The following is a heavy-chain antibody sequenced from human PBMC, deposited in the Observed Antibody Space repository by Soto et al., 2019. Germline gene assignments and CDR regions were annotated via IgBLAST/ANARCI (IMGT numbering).Heavy chain of an antibody. Sequence: EVQLVESGGGLVQPGGSLRLSCAASGFTFSSYDMHWVRQATGKGLEWVSAIGTAGDTYYLGAVKGRFTISRENAKNSLYLQMSSLRAEDTAVYYCARLYSSRLVGSHSLDYWGQGTLVTVSS. V-gene: IGHV3-13*01. CDR1: GFTFSSYD. J-gene: IGHJ4*02. CDR2: IGTAGDT. CDR3: ARLYSSRLVGSHSLDY. D-gene: IGHD6-13*01.